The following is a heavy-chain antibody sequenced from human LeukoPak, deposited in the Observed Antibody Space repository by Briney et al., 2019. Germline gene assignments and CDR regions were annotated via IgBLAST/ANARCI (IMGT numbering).Heavy chain of an antibody. V-gene: IGHV3-48*01. CDR3: ARDKFDVVVPAAMWKHTSEAFDI. D-gene: IGHD2-2*01. CDR1: GFTFSSYS. J-gene: IGHJ3*02. Sequence: PGGSLRLSCAASGFTFSSYSMNWVRQAPGKGLEWVSYISSSSSTIYYADSVKGRFTISRDNAKNSLYLQMNSLRAEDTAVYYCARDKFDVVVPAAMWKHTSEAFDIWGQGTMVTVSS. CDR2: ISSSSSTI.